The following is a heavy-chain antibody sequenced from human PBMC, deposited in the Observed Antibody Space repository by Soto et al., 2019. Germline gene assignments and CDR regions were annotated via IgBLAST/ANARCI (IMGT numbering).Heavy chain of an antibody. CDR2: VIPILGIA. D-gene: IGHD3-3*01. CDR3: ARDPPHKDFWSGYYAPRGSGFDP. Sequence: SVKVSWKASGGASSSYTISWVRQAPGQGLEWMGRVIPILGIANYAQKFQGRVTITADKSTSTAYMELSSLRSEDTAVYYCARDPPHKDFWSGYYAPRGSGFDPWGQGTLVTSPQ. CDR1: GGASSSYT. V-gene: IGHV1-69*04. J-gene: IGHJ5*02.